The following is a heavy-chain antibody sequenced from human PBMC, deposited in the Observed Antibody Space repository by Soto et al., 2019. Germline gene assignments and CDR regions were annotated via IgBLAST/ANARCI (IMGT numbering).Heavy chain of an antibody. Sequence: PGESLKISCKGSGYRFTNNWIGWVRQMPGKGLEWMGVIYPGGSETRYSPSFRGQVTMSADRSTSTAYLQWSSLKASDTAIYFCVRHDPLEAGAIDVWGQGTMLTVSS. CDR2: IYPGGSET. D-gene: IGHD6-19*01. J-gene: IGHJ3*01. V-gene: IGHV5-51*01. CDR1: GYRFTNNW. CDR3: VRHDPLEAGAIDV.